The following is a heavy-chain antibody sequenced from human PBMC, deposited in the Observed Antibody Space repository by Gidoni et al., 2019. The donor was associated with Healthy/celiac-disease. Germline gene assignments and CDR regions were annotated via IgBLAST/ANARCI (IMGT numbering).Heavy chain of an antibody. CDR3: ASAGLLIYYYYYMDV. Sequence: EVQLLESGGGLVQPGGSLRLSCAAPGFTFRSYAMSGVRQAPGKGVEWVSAISGSGGSTYYADSVKGRFTISRDNSKNTLYLQMNSLRAEDTAVYYCASAGLLIYYYYYMDVWGKGTTVTVSS. V-gene: IGHV3-23*01. CDR1: GFTFRSYA. D-gene: IGHD6-13*01. J-gene: IGHJ6*03. CDR2: ISGSGGST.